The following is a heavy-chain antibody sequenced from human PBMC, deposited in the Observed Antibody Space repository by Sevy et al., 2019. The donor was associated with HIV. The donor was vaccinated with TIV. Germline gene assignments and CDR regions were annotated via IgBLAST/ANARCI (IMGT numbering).Heavy chain of an antibody. Sequence: GGSLRLSCAASGFTFSSYWMHWVRQAPGKGLVWVSRINSDGSSTSYADSVKGRFTISRDNAKNTLYLQMNSLRAEDTAVYYCASGWLVRGNAFGIWGQGTMVTVSS. V-gene: IGHV3-74*01. CDR3: ASGWLVRGNAFGI. CDR1: GFTFSSYW. CDR2: INSDGSST. J-gene: IGHJ3*02. D-gene: IGHD6-19*01.